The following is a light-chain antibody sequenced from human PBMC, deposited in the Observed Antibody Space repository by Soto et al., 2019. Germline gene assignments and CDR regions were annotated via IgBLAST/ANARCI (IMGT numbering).Light chain of an antibody. J-gene: IGKJ1*01. CDR1: QNVNNW. Sequence: DIQMTQFPSALSASVGDRVTITCRASQNVNNWLAWYQHKPGKAPQLLIYDASVLETGVPSRFSGSGSGTDFTLASSGLPSDDFATYYCQQYNTYWTFGPGTKVEVK. V-gene: IGKV1-5*01. CDR2: DAS. CDR3: QQYNTYWT.